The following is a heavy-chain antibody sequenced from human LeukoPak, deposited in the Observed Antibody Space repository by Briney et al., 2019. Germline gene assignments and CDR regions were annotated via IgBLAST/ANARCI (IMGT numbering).Heavy chain of an antibody. V-gene: IGHV1-69*13. J-gene: IGHJ6*02. CDR1: GGTFSSYA. CDR2: IIPIFGTA. D-gene: IGHD1-20*01. Sequence: GASVKVSCKASGGTFSSYAISWVRQAPGQGLEWMGGIIPIFGTANYAQKFQGRVTITADESTSTAYMELSSLRSEDTAVYYCARDLRWITGDDYYYYGMGVWGQGTTVTVSS. CDR3: ARDLRWITGDDYYYYGMGV.